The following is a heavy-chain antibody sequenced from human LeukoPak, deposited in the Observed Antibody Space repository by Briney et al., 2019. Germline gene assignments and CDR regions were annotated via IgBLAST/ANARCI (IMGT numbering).Heavy chain of an antibody. D-gene: IGHD6-13*01. Sequence: GGSLRLSCAASGFTFSSYAMSWVRQAPGKGLEWVAGISGRVSSTNYADSVKDRFTVSRDSSKNTVYLQMSSLRVEDTAVYYCAKEYDYSSSSDYWGQGTLVTVSS. CDR3: AKEYDYSSSSDY. CDR1: GFTFSSYA. V-gene: IGHV3-23*01. CDR2: ISGRVSST. J-gene: IGHJ4*02.